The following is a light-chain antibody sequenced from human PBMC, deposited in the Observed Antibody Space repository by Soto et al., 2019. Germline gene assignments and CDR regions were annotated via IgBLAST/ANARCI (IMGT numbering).Light chain of an antibody. CDR3: CSYAGSSTWV. J-gene: IGLJ3*02. Sequence: QSALTQPASVSGSPGQSITISCTGTSSDLGSYNRVSWFQRHPGKAPKLMIYEDTKWPSGVSNRFSGSKSGNTASLTISGLQAEDEADYYCCSYAGSSTWVFGGGTKVTVL. V-gene: IGLV2-23*01. CDR2: EDT. CDR1: SSDLGSYNR.